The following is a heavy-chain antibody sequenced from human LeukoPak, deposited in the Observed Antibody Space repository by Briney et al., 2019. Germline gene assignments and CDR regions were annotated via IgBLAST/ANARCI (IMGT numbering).Heavy chain of an antibody. CDR1: GFTFSNYA. CDR3: ASRNYDDSGHYGIDY. V-gene: IGHV3-23*01. CDR2: ISGNGGST. Sequence: GGSLILSCAASGFTFSNYAMSWVRQAPGKGLEWLSSISGNGGSTYSADSVKGRFTISRDNSKNTLYLQMNSLRAEDTGVYYCASRNYDDSGHYGIDYWGEGTLVTVSS. D-gene: IGHD3-22*01. J-gene: IGHJ4*02.